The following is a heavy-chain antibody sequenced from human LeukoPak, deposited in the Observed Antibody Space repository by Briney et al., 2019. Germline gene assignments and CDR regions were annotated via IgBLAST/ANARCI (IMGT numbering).Heavy chain of an antibody. CDR3: ARGRPMITFGGIIVPDAFDI. CDR1: GFTFSSYS. V-gene: IGHV3-48*04. D-gene: IGHD3-16*02. CDR2: ISYSSSII. Sequence: QTGGSLRLSCAASGFTFSSYSMNWVRQPPGKGLEWVSYISYSSSIIYYADSVKGRFTISRDNAKNSLYLQMNSLRADDTAVYYCARGRPMITFGGIIVPDAFDIWGQGTMVTVSS. J-gene: IGHJ3*02.